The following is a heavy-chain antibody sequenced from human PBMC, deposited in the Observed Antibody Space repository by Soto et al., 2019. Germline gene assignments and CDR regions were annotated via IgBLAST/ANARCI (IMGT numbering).Heavy chain of an antibody. CDR1: GGTFSSYT. CDR3: ARAAQLRYFDWLSSFDY. Sequence: SVKVSCKASGGTFSSYTISWVRQAPGQGLEWMGRIIPILGIANYAQKFQGRVTITADKSTSTAYMELSSLRSEDTAVYYCARAAQLRYFDWLSSFDYWGQETLVTVSS. J-gene: IGHJ4*02. D-gene: IGHD3-9*01. V-gene: IGHV1-69*02. CDR2: IIPILGIA.